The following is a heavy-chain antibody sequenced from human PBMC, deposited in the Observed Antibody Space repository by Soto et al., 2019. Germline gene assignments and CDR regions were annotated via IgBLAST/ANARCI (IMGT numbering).Heavy chain of an antibody. V-gene: IGHV1-3*01. J-gene: IGHJ4*02. CDR1: VYIVTNSA. D-gene: IGHD3-3*01. CDR2: ISGGNGNT. Sequence: ASVNVSCKASVYIVTNSAMHCVRQAPGQSLEWMGWISGGNGNTKYSPKLQDRVIMTSDTSITTVFMQLNNLRSHESAFYYCARAPLIIGHTTNSGETSPGVLDYCGQGTPVPVSS. CDR3: ARAPLIIGHTTNSGETSPGVLDY.